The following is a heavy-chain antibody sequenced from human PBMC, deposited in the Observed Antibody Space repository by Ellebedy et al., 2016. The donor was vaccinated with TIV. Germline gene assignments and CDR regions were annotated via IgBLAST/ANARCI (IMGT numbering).Heavy chain of an antibody. J-gene: IGHJ5*02. CDR1: GFSLSNPTMG. V-gene: IGHV2-26*01. D-gene: IGHD3-16*01. Sequence: SGPTLVKPTQTLTLTCTVSGFSLSNPTMGVSWIRQPPGKALEWLAHIFSTDVKSYRTSLRSRLTISKDTSKSQVVLTMANMDPVDTDTYYCARIRASQEAIMITFGANNWFDPWGQGTLVTVSS. CDR2: IFSTDVK. CDR3: ARIRASQEAIMITFGANNWFDP.